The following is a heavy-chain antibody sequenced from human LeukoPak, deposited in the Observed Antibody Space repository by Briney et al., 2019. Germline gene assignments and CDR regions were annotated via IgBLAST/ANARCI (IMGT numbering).Heavy chain of an antibody. D-gene: IGHD2-15*01. V-gene: IGHV1-2*02. CDR2: INPNSGGT. CDR1: GHTFSGNY. Sequence: ASVKVSCKAPGHTFSGNYMHWVRQAPGQGLEWMGWINPNSGGTNYAQKFQGRVTMTRDTSISTAYMELSRLRSDDTAVYYCAGGSGDFSPDYWGQGTLVTVSS. J-gene: IGHJ4*02. CDR3: AGGSGDFSPDY.